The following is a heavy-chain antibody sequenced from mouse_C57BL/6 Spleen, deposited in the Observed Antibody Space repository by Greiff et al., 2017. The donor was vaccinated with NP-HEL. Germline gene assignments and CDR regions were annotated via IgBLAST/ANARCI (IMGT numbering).Heavy chain of an antibody. Sequence: QVQLKQPGAELVKPGASVKLSCKASGYTFTSYWMHWVKQRPGRGLEWIGRIDPNSGGTKYNEKFKSKATLTVDKPSSTAYMQLSSLTSEDSAVYYCARGMVTTWGYAMDYWGQGTSVTVSS. J-gene: IGHJ4*01. CDR2: IDPNSGGT. V-gene: IGHV1-72*01. CDR3: ARGMVTTWGYAMDY. CDR1: GYTFTSYW. D-gene: IGHD2-2*01.